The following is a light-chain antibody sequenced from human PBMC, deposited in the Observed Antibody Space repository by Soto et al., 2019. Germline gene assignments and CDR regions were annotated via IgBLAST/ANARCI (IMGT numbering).Light chain of an antibody. CDR1: QSVSSN. CDR3: QYYGISPGT. J-gene: IGKJ1*01. Sequence: EIVMTQSPATLSVSPGERATLSSRASQSVSSNLAWYQQKPGQGPRLLIYGASTRATGIPARFSGSGSGTDFTLTISRLEPEDFAVYYCQYYGISPGTFGQGTKVDIK. V-gene: IGKV3-15*01. CDR2: GAS.